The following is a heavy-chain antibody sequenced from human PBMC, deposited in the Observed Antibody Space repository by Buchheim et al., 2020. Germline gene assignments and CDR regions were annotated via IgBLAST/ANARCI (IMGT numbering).Heavy chain of an antibody. CDR1: GGSFSGYY. CDR2: INHSGST. J-gene: IGHJ4*02. CDR3: ARRAAVAASIPW. V-gene: IGHV4-34*01. Sequence: QVQLQQWGAGLLKPSETLSLTCAVYGGSFSGYYWSWIRQPPGKGLEWIGEINHSGSTNYNPSLKSRVTIALDNYKNQFFLKLSSVTAADTAVYYCARRAAVAASIPWWGQGTL. D-gene: IGHD6-19*01.